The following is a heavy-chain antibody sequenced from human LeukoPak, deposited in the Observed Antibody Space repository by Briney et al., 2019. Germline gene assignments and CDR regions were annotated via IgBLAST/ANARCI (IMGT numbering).Heavy chain of an antibody. D-gene: IGHD6-19*01. CDR1: GGTFTSYA. CDR2: IIPMFGTP. Sequence: SVKVSCKASGGTFTSYAINWMRQAPGQGLEWMGGIIPMFGTPNCAQLFQGRITITADESTNTAYMELSSLRSEDTAVYYCARFAHSSGWSNHFDFWGQGTLVTVSS. CDR3: ARFAHSSGWSNHFDF. V-gene: IGHV1-69*13. J-gene: IGHJ4*02.